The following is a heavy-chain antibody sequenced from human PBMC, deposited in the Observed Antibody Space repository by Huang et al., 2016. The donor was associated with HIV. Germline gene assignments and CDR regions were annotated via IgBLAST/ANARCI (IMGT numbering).Heavy chain of an antibody. CDR3: ARGIPLYSSSWLNWFDP. J-gene: IGHJ5*02. D-gene: IGHD6-13*01. CDR2: KSYDGSNK. Sequence: QVQLVESGGGVVQPGRSLRLSCAASGFTFSSYAMHWVRQAPGKGLGGVAVKSYDGSNKYSPDSVKGRFTISRDNSKNTLYLQMNSLRAEDTAVYYCARGIPLYSSSWLNWFDPWGQGTLVTVSS. CDR1: GFTFSSYA. V-gene: IGHV3-30-3*01.